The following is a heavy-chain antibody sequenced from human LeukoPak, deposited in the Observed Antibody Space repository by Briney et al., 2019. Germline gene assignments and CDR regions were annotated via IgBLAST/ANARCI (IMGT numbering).Heavy chain of an antibody. CDR1: GFTFSSHS. D-gene: IGHD3-10*01. J-gene: IGHJ5*02. CDR3: ARVRYYGSGEEIDP. CDR2: IYHGGNT. Sequence: GSLRLSCAASGFTFSSHSMNWVRQAPGKGLEWIGYIYHGGNTYYNPSLKSRVTISVDTSKNQFSLKLSSVTAADTAVYYCARVRYYGSGEEIDPWGQGTLVTVSS. V-gene: IGHV4-59*06.